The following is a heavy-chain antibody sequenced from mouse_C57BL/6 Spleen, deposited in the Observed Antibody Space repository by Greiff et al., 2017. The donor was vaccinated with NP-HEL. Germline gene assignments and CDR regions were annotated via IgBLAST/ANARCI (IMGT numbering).Heavy chain of an antibody. CDR1: GYSITSGYY. Sequence: EVHLVESGPGLVKPSQSLSLTCSVTGYSITSGYYWNWIRQFPGNKLEWMGYISYDGSNNYNPSLKNRISITRDTSKNQFFLKLNSVTTEDTATYYCARGPLYYDYDDYYAMDYWGQGTSVTVSS. J-gene: IGHJ4*01. D-gene: IGHD2-4*01. CDR3: ARGPLYYDYDDYYAMDY. CDR2: ISYDGSN. V-gene: IGHV3-6*01.